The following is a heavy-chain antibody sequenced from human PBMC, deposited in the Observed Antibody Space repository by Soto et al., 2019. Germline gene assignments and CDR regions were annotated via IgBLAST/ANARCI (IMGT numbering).Heavy chain of an antibody. V-gene: IGHV5-51*01. Sequence: GESLKISCKGSGYSFTSYWISWVRQMPGKGLEWMGIIYPGDSDTRYSPSFQGQVTISADKSISTAYLQWSSLKASDTAMYYCARKPAYSSGWYAFDIWGQGTMVTVSS. D-gene: IGHD6-19*01. CDR3: ARKPAYSSGWYAFDI. J-gene: IGHJ3*02. CDR2: IYPGDSDT. CDR1: GYSFTSYW.